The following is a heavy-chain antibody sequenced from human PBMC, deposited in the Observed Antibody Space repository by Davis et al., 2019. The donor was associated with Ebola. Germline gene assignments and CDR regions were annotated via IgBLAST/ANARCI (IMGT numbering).Heavy chain of an antibody. J-gene: IGHJ6*02. CDR1: GFTFSSYS. V-gene: IGHV3-74*01. CDR3: ARDSGPRRRYYYYGMDV. CDR2: INSDGSST. D-gene: IGHD6-6*01. Sequence: GESLKISCAASGFTFSSYSMNWVRQAPGKGLVWVSRINSDGSSTSYADSVKGRFTISRDNAKNTLYLQMNSLRAEDTAVYYCARDSGPRRRYYYYGMDVWGQGTTVTVSS.